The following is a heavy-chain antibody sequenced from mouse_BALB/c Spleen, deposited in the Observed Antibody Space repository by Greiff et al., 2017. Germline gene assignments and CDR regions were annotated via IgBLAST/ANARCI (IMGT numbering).Heavy chain of an antibody. CDR1: GYSITSDYA. CDR2: ISYSGST. J-gene: IGHJ2*01. Sequence: EVQLVESGPGLVKPSQSLSLTCTVTGYSITSDYAWNWIRQFPGNKLEWMGYISYSGSTSYNPSLKSRISITRDTSKNQFFLQLNSVTTEDTATYYCAKGNYEDYFDYWGQGTTLTVSS. CDR3: AKGNYEDYFDY. V-gene: IGHV3-2*02. D-gene: IGHD2-1*01.